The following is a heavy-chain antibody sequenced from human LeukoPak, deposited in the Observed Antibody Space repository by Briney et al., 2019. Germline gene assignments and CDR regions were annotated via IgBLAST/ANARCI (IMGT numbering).Heavy chain of an antibody. J-gene: IGHJ4*02. Sequence: ASVKVSCKASGYTFTSYYMHWVRQAPGQGLEWMGIINPSGGSTSYAQKFQGRVTMTRDTSTSTAYMELSRLRSDDTAVYYCARGPHWDPHFDYWGQGTLVTVSS. CDR2: INPSGGST. D-gene: IGHD7-27*01. CDR3: ARGPHWDPHFDY. V-gene: IGHV1-46*01. CDR1: GYTFTSYY.